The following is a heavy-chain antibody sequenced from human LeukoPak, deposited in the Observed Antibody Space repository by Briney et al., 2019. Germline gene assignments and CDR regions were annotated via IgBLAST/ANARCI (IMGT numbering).Heavy chain of an antibody. V-gene: IGHV3-15*01. Sequence: ETLSLTCTVSGGSISSDYWSWIRQPPGKGLEWVGRIKSNSDGGTTDSAAPVKGRFTISRDDSKNTLFLQMNRLRTEDTAVYYCTTVQFARTMSLDYWGQGALVTVSS. J-gene: IGHJ4*02. CDR2: IKSNSDGGTT. D-gene: IGHD3-10*01. CDR1: GGSISSDY. CDR3: TTVQFARTMSLDY.